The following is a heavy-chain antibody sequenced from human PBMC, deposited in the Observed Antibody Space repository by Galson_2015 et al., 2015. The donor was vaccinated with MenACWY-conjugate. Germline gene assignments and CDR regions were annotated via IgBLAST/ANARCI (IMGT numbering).Heavy chain of an antibody. CDR2: IKSQTDGGKI. D-gene: IGHD2-21*01. CDR1: AFTFSNAY. V-gene: IGHV3-15*01. Sequence: SLRLSCAGSAFTFSNAYVSWVRQAPGKGLEWVGRIKSQTDGGKIDYAAPVKGRFTISRDDSKNTLYLQMNSLKIEDTAVYYCTTHKPDSWGGLLFHFYMDVWGKVTTVTVSS. J-gene: IGHJ6*03. CDR3: TTHKPDSWGGLLFHFYMDV.